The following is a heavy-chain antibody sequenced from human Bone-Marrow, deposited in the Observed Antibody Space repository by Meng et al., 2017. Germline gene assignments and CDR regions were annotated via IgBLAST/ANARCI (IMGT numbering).Heavy chain of an antibody. CDR3: AKDREAVAGSLDY. CDR2: ISRDDGSP. D-gene: IGHD6-19*01. V-gene: IGHV3-23*01. CDR1: GFIFSSYS. J-gene: IGHJ4*02. Sequence: EVQLLESGGGLVQPGGSLRLSCAASGFIFSSYSMSWVRQAPGKGLEWVSAISRDDGSPFYADSVKGRFTISRDNSKNTLFLQMNSLRAEDTALYYCAKDREAVAGSLDYWGQGTLVTVSS.